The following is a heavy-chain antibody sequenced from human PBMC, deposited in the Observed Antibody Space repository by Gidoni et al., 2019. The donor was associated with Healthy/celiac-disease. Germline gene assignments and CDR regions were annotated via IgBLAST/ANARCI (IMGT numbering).Heavy chain of an antibody. CDR1: GFTFSSYD. CDR2: IGTAGDP. J-gene: IGHJ6*02. V-gene: IGHV3-13*05. CDR3: ARAPLGGYYGMDV. Sequence: EVQLVESGGGLVQPGGSLRLSCAASGFTFSSYDMHWVRQATGKGLEWVSAIGTAGDPYYPGSVKGRFTISRENAKNSLYLQMNSLRAGDTAVYYCARAPLGGYYGMDVWGQGTTVTVSS.